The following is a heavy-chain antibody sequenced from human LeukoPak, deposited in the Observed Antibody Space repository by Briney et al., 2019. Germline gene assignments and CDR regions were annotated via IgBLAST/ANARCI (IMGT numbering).Heavy chain of an antibody. J-gene: IGHJ3*02. V-gene: IGHV1-18*01. D-gene: IGHD6-6*01. CDR2: ISAYNGNT. CDR3: ARHIAARLDAFDI. Sequence: ASVKVSCKASGGTFSSYAISWVRQAPGQGLGWMGWISAYNGNTNYAQKLQGRVTMTTDTSTSTAYMELRSLRSGDTAVYYCARHIAARLDAFDIWGQGTMVTVSS. CDR1: GGTFSSYA.